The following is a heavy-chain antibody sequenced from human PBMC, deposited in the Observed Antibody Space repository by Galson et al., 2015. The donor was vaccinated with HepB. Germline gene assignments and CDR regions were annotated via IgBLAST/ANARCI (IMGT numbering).Heavy chain of an antibody. CDR1: GFTFSSYG. J-gene: IGHJ5*02. Sequence: SLRLSCAASGFTFSSYGMHWVRQAPGKGLEWVAVISYDGSNTYYTDSVKGRFTISRDNSQNTLYLQMNSLRAEDTAVYYCAKDPGRWELLWWLDPWGQGTLVTVSS. CDR3: AKDPGRWELLWWLDP. D-gene: IGHD1-26*01. V-gene: IGHV3-30*18. CDR2: ISYDGSNT.